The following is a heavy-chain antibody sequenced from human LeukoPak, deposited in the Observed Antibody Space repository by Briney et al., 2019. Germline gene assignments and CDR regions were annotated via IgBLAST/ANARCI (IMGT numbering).Heavy chain of an antibody. V-gene: IGHV3-30*18. D-gene: IGHD1-26*01. CDR1: GFTFSSYG. CDR3: TKGGGISYNPLDP. J-gene: IGHJ5*02. CDR2: TSHDGSNK. Sequence: PGGSLRLSCAASGFTFSSYGIHWVRQAPATGLEWVALTSHDGSNKYYADSVKGRFTISRDNSKNTLYLQMNSLRPEDTAVYYCTKGGGISYNPLDPWGQGTLVIVSS.